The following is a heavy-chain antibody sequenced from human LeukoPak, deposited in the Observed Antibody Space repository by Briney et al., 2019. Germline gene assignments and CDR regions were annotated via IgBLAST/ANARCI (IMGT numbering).Heavy chain of an antibody. V-gene: IGHV1-2*02. Sequence: GASVKVSCKASGYTFTGYYTHWVRQAPGQGLEWMGWINANSGGTDYAQKFQDRVTMTRDTSISTAYMELSRLRSDDTAVYYCARDGHGGNSFDYWGQGTLVTVSS. CDR2: INANSGGT. D-gene: IGHD4-23*01. CDR3: ARDGHGGNSFDY. J-gene: IGHJ4*02. CDR1: GYTFTGYY.